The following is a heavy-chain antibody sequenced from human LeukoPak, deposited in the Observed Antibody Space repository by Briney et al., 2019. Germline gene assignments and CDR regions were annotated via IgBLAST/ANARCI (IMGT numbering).Heavy chain of an antibody. CDR3: AVENSRFRFDP. J-gene: IGHJ5*02. D-gene: IGHD5-24*01. Sequence: PGGSLRLSCAASGFTVSSNYMSWVRQAPGKGLEWVSVIYSGGTTYDADSVKGRFTISRDNSKNTLYLQMNNLRVEDTAVYYCAVENSRFRFDPWGQGTLVIVSS. CDR1: GFTVSSNY. CDR2: IYSGGTT. V-gene: IGHV3-66*02.